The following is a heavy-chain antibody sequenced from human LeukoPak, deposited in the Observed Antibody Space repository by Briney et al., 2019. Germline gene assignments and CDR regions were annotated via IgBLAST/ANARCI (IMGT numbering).Heavy chain of an antibody. Sequence: SETLSLTCTVSGGSISSYYWSWIRQPPGKGLEWIGYIYYSGSTNYNPSLKSRVTISVDTSKNQFSLKRSSVTAADTAVYYCARDRAYSYGHTYYYYMDVWGKGTTVTVSS. CDR2: IYYSGST. J-gene: IGHJ6*03. V-gene: IGHV4-59*01. D-gene: IGHD5-18*01. CDR3: ARDRAYSYGHTYYYYMDV. CDR1: GGSISSYY.